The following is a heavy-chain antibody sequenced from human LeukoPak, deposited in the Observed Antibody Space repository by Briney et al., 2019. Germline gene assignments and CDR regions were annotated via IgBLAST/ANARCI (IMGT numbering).Heavy chain of an antibody. CDR1: GFTFSSYS. J-gene: IGHJ6*02. D-gene: IGHD3-16*01. V-gene: IGHV3-23*01. Sequence: PGGSLRLSCAASGFTFSSYSMSWVRQAPGKGLEWVSGTSDRGDYTYYADSVKGRFTISRDNAKNSLYLQMSNLRAEDTAAYFCARGGGLDVWGQGATVTVSS. CDR3: ARGGGLDV. CDR2: TSDRGDYT.